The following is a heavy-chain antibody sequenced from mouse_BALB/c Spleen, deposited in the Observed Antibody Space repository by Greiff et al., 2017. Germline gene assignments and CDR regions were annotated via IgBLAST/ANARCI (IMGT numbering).Heavy chain of an antibody. J-gene: IGHJ4*01. Sequence: EVKLMESGGELVKPGGSLKLSCAASGFTFSSYGMSWVRQTPDKRLEWVATISSGGSYTYYPDSVKGRFTISRDNAKNTLYLQMSSLKSEDTAMYYCARQDYGSNAMDYWGQGTSVTVSS. CDR1: GFTFSSYG. CDR2: ISSGGSYT. D-gene: IGHD1-1*01. V-gene: IGHV5-6*01. CDR3: ARQDYGSNAMDY.